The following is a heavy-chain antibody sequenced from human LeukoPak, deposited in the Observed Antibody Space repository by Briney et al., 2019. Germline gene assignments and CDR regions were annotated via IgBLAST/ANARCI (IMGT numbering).Heavy chain of an antibody. D-gene: IGHD2-2*02. CDR1: GGSMSPYH. CDR3: ARVDRYCSSTSCYTDLVSFDP. Sequence: SETLSLTCTVSGGSMSPYHWGWIRQPPGKGLEWTGYIYYSGSTNYNPSLKSRVTISVDTSKNQFSLKLSSVTAADTAVYYCARVDRYCSSTSCYTDLVSFDPWGQGTLVTVSS. CDR2: IYYSGST. V-gene: IGHV4-59*01. J-gene: IGHJ5*02.